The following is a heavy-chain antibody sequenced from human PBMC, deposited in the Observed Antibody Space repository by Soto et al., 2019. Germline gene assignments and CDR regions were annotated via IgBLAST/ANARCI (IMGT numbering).Heavy chain of an antibody. D-gene: IGHD6-19*01. CDR1: GFTFSSYS. CDR3: ARDFRLVRGSGDY. Sequence: GGSLRLSCAASGFTFSSYSMNWVRQDPGKGLEWVSSISSSSSYIYYADSVKGRFTISRDNAKNSLYLQMNSLRAEDTAVYYCARDFRLVRGSGDYWGQGTRVTVSS. V-gene: IGHV3-21*01. CDR2: ISSSSSYI. J-gene: IGHJ4*02.